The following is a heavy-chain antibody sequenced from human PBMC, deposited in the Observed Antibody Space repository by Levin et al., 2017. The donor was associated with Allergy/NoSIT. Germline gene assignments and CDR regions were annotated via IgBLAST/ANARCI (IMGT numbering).Heavy chain of an antibody. CDR1: GGSISSSY. CDR3: ARQSGYCTGGNCYLFWFDT. D-gene: IGHD2-15*01. J-gene: IGHJ5*02. Sequence: SQTLSLTCSVSGGSISSSYWSWLRQPPGKGLQWIGSISYSGSTNYNPSLKSRVTISVDTSKNQFSLTLSSVTAADTAVYYCARQSGYCTGGNCYLFWFDTWGQGTLVTVSS. CDR2: ISYSGST. V-gene: IGHV4-59*08.